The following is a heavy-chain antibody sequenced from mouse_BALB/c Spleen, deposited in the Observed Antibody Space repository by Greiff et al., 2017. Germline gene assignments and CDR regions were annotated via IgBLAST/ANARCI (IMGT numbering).Heavy chain of an antibody. Sequence: EVMLVESGGGLVKPGGSLKLSCAASGFTFSSYAMSWVRQTPEKRLEWVASISSGGSTYYPDSVKGRFAISRDNARNILYLQMSSLRSEDTATYYCARGIYDGYYVAYWGQGTLVTVSA. CDR3: ARGIYDGYYVAY. CDR2: ISSGGST. V-gene: IGHV5-6-5*01. J-gene: IGHJ3*01. D-gene: IGHD2-3*01. CDR1: GFTFSSYA.